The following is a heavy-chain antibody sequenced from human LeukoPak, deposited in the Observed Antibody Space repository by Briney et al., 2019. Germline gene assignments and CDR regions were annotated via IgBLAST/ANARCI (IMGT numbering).Heavy chain of an antibody. J-gene: IGHJ4*02. Sequence: GGSLRLSCAASGFIFGNYDMHWVRQAPGKGLEWVAVMSYDGSNKYYADSLKGRFTISRDNSKNTVFLQMNRLRGQDTAVYYCAQGHSNVYHYFGSWGQGTLVTVSS. V-gene: IGHV3-30*18. CDR2: MSYDGSNK. D-gene: IGHD5/OR15-5a*01. CDR3: AQGHSNVYHYFGS. CDR1: GFIFGNYD.